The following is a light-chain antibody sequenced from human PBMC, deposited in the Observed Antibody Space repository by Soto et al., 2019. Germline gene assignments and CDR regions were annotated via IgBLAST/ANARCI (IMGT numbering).Light chain of an antibody. J-gene: IGLJ2*01. Sequence: QSVLTQPASVSGAPGQTITISCTGTSSDVGGSKYVSWYQQHPGKAPKLMIYEVSNRPSGVSQRFSGSKSGNTASLTISGLPAEDDADYYRSSYTSSSIVVFGGGTKLTVL. CDR2: EVS. V-gene: IGLV2-14*01. CDR3: SSYTSSSIVV. CDR1: SSDVGGSKY.